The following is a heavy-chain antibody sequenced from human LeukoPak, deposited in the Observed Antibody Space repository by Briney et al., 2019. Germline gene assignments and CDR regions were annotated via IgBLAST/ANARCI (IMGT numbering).Heavy chain of an antibody. Sequence: ASVKVSCKASGDTFTNHYIHWVRQAPGQGLEWMGISNPRGGSTSHAQKFQGRVTMTTDTSASTVYMEVSSLRSEDTAVYYCARSPAYCSGGTCYGHNWFDPWGQGTQVTVSS. J-gene: IGHJ5*02. CDR1: GDTFTNHY. CDR3: ARSPAYCSGGTCYGHNWFDP. CDR2: SNPRGGST. V-gene: IGHV1-46*01. D-gene: IGHD2-15*01.